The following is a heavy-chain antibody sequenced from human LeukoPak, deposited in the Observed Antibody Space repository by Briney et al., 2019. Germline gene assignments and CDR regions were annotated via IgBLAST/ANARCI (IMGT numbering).Heavy chain of an antibody. CDR1: GFTFSRYG. CDR2: IWFDGTNN. Sequence: QSGGSLRLSCAASGFTFSRYGMNWVRQAPGKGLEWVAVIWFDGTNNYYADSLKGRFTISRDNSKNMLYLQMNNLKAEDTAIYYCARDAQQLMPDFYYYGLDVWGPGTTVTVSS. D-gene: IGHD4-11*01. J-gene: IGHJ6*02. CDR3: ARDAQQLMPDFYYYGLDV. V-gene: IGHV3-33*01.